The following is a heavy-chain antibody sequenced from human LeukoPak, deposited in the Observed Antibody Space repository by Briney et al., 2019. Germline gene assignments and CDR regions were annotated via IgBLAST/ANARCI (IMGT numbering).Heavy chain of an antibody. CDR3: ATASGAHGWFGP. Sequence: ASVKVSCKASGYTFTSYGISWVRQAPGQGLEWLGWISGHNGDTKYAQKFQGRVFVTADTSTSTAYLDLTSLTSDDTAVYYCATASGAHGWFGPWGQGTLVIVS. D-gene: IGHD3-10*01. CDR2: ISGHNGDT. V-gene: IGHV1-18*01. CDR1: GYTFTSYG. J-gene: IGHJ5*02.